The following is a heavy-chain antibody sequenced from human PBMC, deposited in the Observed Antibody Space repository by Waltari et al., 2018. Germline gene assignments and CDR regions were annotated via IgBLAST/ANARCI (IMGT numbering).Heavy chain of an antibody. CDR1: GYTFTGYY. CDR3: ARVRLGWELHGWFDP. D-gene: IGHD1-26*01. Sequence: QVQLVQSGAEVKKPGASVKVSCKASGYTFTGYYMHWVRQAPGQGLEWMGRINPNSGGTNNAQKCQGRVTMTRDTSISTAYRELSRLRSDDTAVYYGARVRLGWELHGWFDPWGQGTLVTVSS. CDR2: INPNSGGT. V-gene: IGHV1-2*06. J-gene: IGHJ5*02.